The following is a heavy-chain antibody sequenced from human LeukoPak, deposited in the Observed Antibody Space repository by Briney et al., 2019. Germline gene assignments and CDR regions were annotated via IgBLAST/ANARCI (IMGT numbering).Heavy chain of an antibody. J-gene: IGHJ5*02. CDR1: GGSFSGYY. V-gene: IGHV4-34*01. Sequence: SETLSLTCAVYGGSFSGYYWSWIRQPPGKGLEWIGEINHSGSTNYNPSLKSRVTISVDTSKNLFFLKLSSVTAADTAVYYCARDYYDSSGYSAEWFDPWGQGTLVIVSS. D-gene: IGHD3-22*01. CDR2: INHSGST. CDR3: ARDYYDSSGYSAEWFDP.